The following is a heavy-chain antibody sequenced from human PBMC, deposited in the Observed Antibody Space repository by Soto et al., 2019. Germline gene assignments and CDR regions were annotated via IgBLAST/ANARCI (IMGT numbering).Heavy chain of an antibody. J-gene: IGHJ4*02. D-gene: IGHD1-26*01. V-gene: IGHV1-69*02. CDR1: GGTFSSYT. CDR2: IIPILGIA. CDR3: ARVGVGATTDHYFDY. Sequence: QVQLVQSGAEVKKPGSSVKVSCKASGGTFSSYTISWVRQAPGQGLEWMGRIIPILGIANYAQKFQGRVTITADKSTSTAYMELSSLRSEETAMYYCARVGVGATTDHYFDYWGQGTLVTVSS.